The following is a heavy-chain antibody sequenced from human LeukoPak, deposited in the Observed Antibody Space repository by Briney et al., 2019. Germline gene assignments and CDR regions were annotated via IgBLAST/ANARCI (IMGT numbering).Heavy chain of an antibody. Sequence: GGSLRLSCAGSGFTFSDYWMTWVRQAPGKGLEWVANIKEDGSDKQYVDSVKGRFTISRDNAKNSLYLQMNSLRAEDTAVYYCARVPIWFGEPHWGQGTLVTVSS. CDR1: GFTFSDYW. D-gene: IGHD3-10*01. CDR2: IKEDGSDK. V-gene: IGHV3-7*01. CDR3: ARVPIWFGEPH. J-gene: IGHJ4*02.